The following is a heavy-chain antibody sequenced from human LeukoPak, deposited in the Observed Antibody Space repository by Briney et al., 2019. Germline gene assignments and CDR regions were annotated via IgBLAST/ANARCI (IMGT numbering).Heavy chain of an antibody. CDR3: ARPYDFWSGYELDDAFDI. CDR1: GFTVSSNY. J-gene: IGHJ3*02. CDR2: LYSGGGT. D-gene: IGHD3-3*01. V-gene: IGHV3-66*02. Sequence: PGGSLRLSCAASGFTVSSNYMSWVRQAPGKGLECVSVLYSGGGTYYADSVKGRFTIYRDNSKNTLYLQMNSLRAEDTAVYYCARPYDFWSGYELDDAFDIWGQGTMVTVSS.